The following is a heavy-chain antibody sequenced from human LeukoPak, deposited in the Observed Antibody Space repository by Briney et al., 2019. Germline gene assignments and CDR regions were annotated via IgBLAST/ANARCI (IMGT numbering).Heavy chain of an antibody. CDR3: ARGYHYGSGTYPIDN. D-gene: IGHD3-10*01. Sequence: VASVKVSCKASGYTFTDYGLTWVRQAPGQGLEWMGWISGYNGNTNYAQMIQGRVTMTTYTSTSTAYMEMTSLRSDDTAVYYCARGYHYGSGTYPIDNWGQGTLVTVSS. CDR1: GYTFTDYG. J-gene: IGHJ4*02. V-gene: IGHV1-18*01. CDR2: ISGYNGNT.